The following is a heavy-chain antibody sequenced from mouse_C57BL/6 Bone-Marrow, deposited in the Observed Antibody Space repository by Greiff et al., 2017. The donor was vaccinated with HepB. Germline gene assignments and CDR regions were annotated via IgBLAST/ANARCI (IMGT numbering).Heavy chain of an antibody. J-gene: IGHJ2*01. CDR2: IHPSDSDT. V-gene: IGHV1-74*01. CDR3: AIGPLLLRGYFDY. Sequence: QVQLKQPGAELVKPGASVKVSCKASGYTFTSYWMHWVKQRPGQGLEWIGRIHPSDSDTNYNQKFKGKATLTVDKSSSTAYMQLSSLTSEDSAVYYCAIGPLLLRGYFDYWGQGTTLTVSS. CDR1: GYTFTSYW. D-gene: IGHD1-1*01.